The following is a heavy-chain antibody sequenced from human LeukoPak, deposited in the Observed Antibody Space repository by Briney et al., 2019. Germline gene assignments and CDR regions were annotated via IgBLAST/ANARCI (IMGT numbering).Heavy chain of an antibody. CDR1: GFTFSSYA. D-gene: IGHD5-18*01. Sequence: GGSLRLSCAASGFTFSSYAMSWVRQAPGKGLEWVSAISGSGGSTYYADSVKGRFTITRDNSKNTLYPQMNSLRAEDTAVYYCAKGSTWIQPYFDYWGQGTLVTVSS. CDR3: AKGSTWIQPYFDY. J-gene: IGHJ4*02. V-gene: IGHV3-23*01. CDR2: ISGSGGST.